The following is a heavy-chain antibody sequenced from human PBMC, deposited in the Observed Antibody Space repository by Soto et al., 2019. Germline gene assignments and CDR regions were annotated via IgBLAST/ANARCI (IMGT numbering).Heavy chain of an antibody. V-gene: IGHV3-33*01. CDR3: ARDGDYESSGYYYGGYFDY. J-gene: IGHJ4*02. CDR2: IWYDGSNK. D-gene: IGHD3-22*01. CDR1: GFTFSSYG. Sequence: QVQLVESGGGVVQPGRSLRLSCAASGFTFSSYGMHWVRQAPGKGLEWVAVIWYDGSNKYYADSVKGRFTISRDNSKNTLYLQMNSLRAEDTSVYYCARDGDYESSGYYYGGYFDYWGQGTLVTVSS.